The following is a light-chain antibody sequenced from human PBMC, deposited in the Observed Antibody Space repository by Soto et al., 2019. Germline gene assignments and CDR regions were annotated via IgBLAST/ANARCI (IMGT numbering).Light chain of an antibody. J-gene: IGKJ1*01. CDR2: GAS. Sequence: EIVMTQSPATVSVSPGERVTLSCRASQSVSNNLAWYQQKPGQAPRLLIYGASTRATDIPARFSGSGSGTELTRTISSLQSEDFAVYYCQEYNNWPPWTFGQGTKVEIK. V-gene: IGKV3-15*01. CDR3: QEYNNWPPWT. CDR1: QSVSNN.